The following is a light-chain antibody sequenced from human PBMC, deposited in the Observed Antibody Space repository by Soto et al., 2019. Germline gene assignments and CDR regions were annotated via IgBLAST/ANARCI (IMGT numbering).Light chain of an antibody. J-gene: IGKJ1*01. CDR1: QSVSSSY. CDR2: QTS. CDR3: HQRQSWPRT. V-gene: IGKV3D-20*02. Sequence: IVLTQSPGNLSLSSGERATLSCSASQSVSSSYLAWYQQKPGQAPRLLIYQTSIRAAVIPARFSGSGSGTDVTLTISDVQPEDGALYYCHQRQSWPRTFGQGTKVDIK.